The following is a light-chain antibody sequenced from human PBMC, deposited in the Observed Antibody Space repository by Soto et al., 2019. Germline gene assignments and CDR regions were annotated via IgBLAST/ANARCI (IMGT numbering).Light chain of an antibody. J-gene: IGKJ1*01. V-gene: IGKV3-20*01. CDR1: QSVSSTF. CDR3: QQYESSRT. CDR2: GAS. Sequence: EIVLTQSPGTLSLTPGERATLSCRASQSVSSTFLAWYQQKPGQAPKVLIYGASTRATGIPDRSSGSGSGTDFTLTISRLEPEDFAMYYCQQYESSRTFGQGTKVEMK.